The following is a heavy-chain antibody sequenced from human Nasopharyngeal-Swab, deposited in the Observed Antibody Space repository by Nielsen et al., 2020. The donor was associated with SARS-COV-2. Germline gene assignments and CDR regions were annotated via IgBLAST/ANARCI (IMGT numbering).Heavy chain of an antibody. Sequence: GESLKISCAASGFTFSDYYMSWIRQAPGKGLEWVSYISSSGSTIYYADSVKGRFTISRDNAKNSLYLQMNGLRAEDTAVYYCARVPDYGDYEFDYWGQGTLVTVSS. V-gene: IGHV3-11*04. CDR3: ARVPDYGDYEFDY. CDR2: ISSSGSTI. CDR1: GFTFSDYY. J-gene: IGHJ4*02. D-gene: IGHD4-17*01.